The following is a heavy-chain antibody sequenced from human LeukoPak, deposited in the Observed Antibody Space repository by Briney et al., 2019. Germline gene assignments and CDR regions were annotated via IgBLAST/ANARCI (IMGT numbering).Heavy chain of an antibody. V-gene: IGHV4-59*08. CDR3: ARHGSYSYGYLWFDY. CDR1: GGSISSYY. D-gene: IGHD5-18*01. J-gene: IGHJ4*02. Sequence: SGTLSLTCTVSGGSISSYYWSWIRQPPGKGLEWIGYIYYSGSTNYNPSLKSRVTISVDTSKNQFSLKLSSVTAADTAVYYCARHGSYSYGYLWFDYWGQGTLVTVSS. CDR2: IYYSGST.